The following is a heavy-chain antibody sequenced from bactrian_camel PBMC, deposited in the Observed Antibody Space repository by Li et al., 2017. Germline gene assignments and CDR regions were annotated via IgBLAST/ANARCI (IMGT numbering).Heavy chain of an antibody. Sequence: HVQLVESGGNSVQAGGSLRLSCKVSGYTVSELYMAWFRQAPGQERDGVAAIDKSGYTTYAGSLQGRFTISKDNAKNTLYLQMNSLKPEDTALYYCAGGIGYCTKRPSWYPNWGQG. CDR2: IDKSGYT. CDR1: GYTVSELY. CDR3: AGGIGYCTKRPSWYPN. J-gene: IGHJ4*01. V-gene: IGHV3S53*01. D-gene: IGHD2*01.